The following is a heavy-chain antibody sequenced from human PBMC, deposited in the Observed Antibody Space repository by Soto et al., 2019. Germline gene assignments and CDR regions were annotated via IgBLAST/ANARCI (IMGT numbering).Heavy chain of an antibody. CDR3: ARGQVGATTRPLYYYYGMDV. V-gene: IGHV1-18*01. CDR2: ISAYNGNT. CDR1: GYTFTSYG. D-gene: IGHD1-26*01. Sequence: QVQLVQSGAEVKKPGASVKVSCKASGYTFTSYGISWVRQAPGQGLEWMGWISAYNGNTNYAQKLQGRVTMTTDTSTSTANMELRSLRSDDTAVYYCARGQVGATTRPLYYYYGMDVWGQGTTVTVSS. J-gene: IGHJ6*02.